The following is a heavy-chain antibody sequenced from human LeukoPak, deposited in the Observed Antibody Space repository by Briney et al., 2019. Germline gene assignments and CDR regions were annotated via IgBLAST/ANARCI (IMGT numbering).Heavy chain of an antibody. J-gene: IGHJ4*02. D-gene: IGHD3-22*01. CDR1: GFTFDDYA. CDR3: AKGLYDSSGYLDY. V-gene: IGHV3-9*01. Sequence: GRSLRLSCAASGFTFDDYAMHWVRHAPGKGLEWVSGISWNSGSIGYADSVKGRFTISRDNAKNSLYLQMNSLRAEDTALYYCAKGLYDSSGYLDYWGQGTLVTVSS. CDR2: ISWNSGSI.